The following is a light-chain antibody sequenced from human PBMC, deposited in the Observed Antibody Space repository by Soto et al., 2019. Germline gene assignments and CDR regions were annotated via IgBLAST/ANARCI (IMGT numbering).Light chain of an antibody. CDR2: GAS. J-gene: IGKJ1*01. V-gene: IGKV3-15*01. CDR1: QSVNSN. CDR3: QQFNNWPLWT. Sequence: EIVMTQSPGTLSVSPGERATLSCRASQSVNSNLAWYQQKPGQAPRLLIYGASTRATGIPARFSGSGSGTXXXXTXSSXQSEXFAVYYCQQFNNWPLWTFGQGTKVEIK.